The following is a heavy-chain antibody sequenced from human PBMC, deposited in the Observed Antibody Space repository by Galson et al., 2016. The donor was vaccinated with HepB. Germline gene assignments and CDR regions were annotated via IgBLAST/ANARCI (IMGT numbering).Heavy chain of an antibody. D-gene: IGHD2-21*02. CDR2: SHYSGQT. CDR3: ARELDCGGNCHAGADFDY. Sequence: SETLSLTCDVSGGSISGYFWSWIRRPPGKGLEWIGASHYSGQTFYNPSLMSRITTSVDMSKNQFSLKLTSVTAADTAVYYCARELDCGGNCHAGADFDYWGQGTLVAVSS. CDR1: GGSISGYF. J-gene: IGHJ4*02. V-gene: IGHV4-59*12.